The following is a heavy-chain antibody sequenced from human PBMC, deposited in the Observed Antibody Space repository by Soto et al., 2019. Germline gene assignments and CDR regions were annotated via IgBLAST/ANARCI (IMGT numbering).Heavy chain of an antibody. V-gene: IGHV1-18*01. CDR3: ARDNGQWLVG. J-gene: IGHJ4*02. CDR2: TTTYNGNT. D-gene: IGHD6-19*01. Sequence: QVQLVQSGAEVKKPGASVKVSCKTSGYGFTAYGNTWVRQAPGQGFEWMGRTTTYNGNTKYAQKVQGRVTMTTDTSTSTAYMELRSLRFDDTAVYYCARDNGQWLVGWGQGTLVTVSS. CDR1: GYGFTAYG.